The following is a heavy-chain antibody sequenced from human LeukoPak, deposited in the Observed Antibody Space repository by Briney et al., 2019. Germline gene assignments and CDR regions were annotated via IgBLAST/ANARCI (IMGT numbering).Heavy chain of an antibody. V-gene: IGHV3-11*01. J-gene: IGHJ3*01. CDR2: ISSSGSTT. CDR1: GFTFSDYS. CDR3: VKDDGWYS. Sequence: KPGGSLRLSCAASGFTFSDYSMSWIRQAPGKGLEWVSYISSSGSTTHYTDSVNGRFTISRDNANNSLYLQMNSLRTEDTALYYCVKDDGWYSWGQGTMVTVSS. D-gene: IGHD2-15*01.